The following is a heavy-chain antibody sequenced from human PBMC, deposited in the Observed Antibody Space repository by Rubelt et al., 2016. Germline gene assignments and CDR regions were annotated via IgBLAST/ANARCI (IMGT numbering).Heavy chain of an antibody. CDR1: GGSISSYY. Sequence: SGPGLVKPSETLSLTCTVSGGSISSYYWSWIRQPPGKGLEWIGYIYYSGSTNYNPSLKSRVTISVDTSKNQFSLKLSSVTAADTAVYYCARDLAAAATGWFDPWGQGTLVTVSP. CDR2: IYYSGST. V-gene: IGHV4-59*01. CDR3: ARDLAAAATGWFDP. D-gene: IGHD6-13*01. J-gene: IGHJ5*02.